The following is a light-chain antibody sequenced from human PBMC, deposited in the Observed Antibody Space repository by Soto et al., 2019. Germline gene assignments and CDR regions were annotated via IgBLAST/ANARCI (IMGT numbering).Light chain of an antibody. CDR2: YDD. V-gene: IGLV1-36*01. CDR3: AAWDDSLNALV. J-gene: IGLJ2*01. Sequence: QSVLTQPTSVSEAPRQRVTISCSGSSSNIGNNAVNWYQQLPGKAPKLLIYYDDLLPSGVSDRFSGSKSGTSASLAISGLQSEDEADYYCAAWDDSLNALVFGGGTKVTVL. CDR1: SSNIGNNA.